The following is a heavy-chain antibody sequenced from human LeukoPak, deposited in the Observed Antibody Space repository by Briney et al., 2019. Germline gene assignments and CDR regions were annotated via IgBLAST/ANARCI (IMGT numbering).Heavy chain of an antibody. V-gene: IGHV1-2*06. CDR2: INANSGGT. D-gene: IGHD6-13*01. CDR3: ARGSSSSWYFLDY. CDR1: GYTFTGDY. Sequence: ASMKVSCKASGYTFTGDYMHWVRHAPRQGLKCMGRINANSGGTNYAEKFQGRVTMTRDTSISTAYMELSRLRSDDTAVYYCARGSSSSWYFLDYWGQGTLVTVSS. J-gene: IGHJ4*02.